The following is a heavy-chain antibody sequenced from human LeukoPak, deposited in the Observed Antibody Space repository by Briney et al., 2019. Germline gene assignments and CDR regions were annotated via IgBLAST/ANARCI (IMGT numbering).Heavy chain of an antibody. J-gene: IGHJ6*02. CDR3: ARHGAVPGHQNFYQYGMDV. CDR1: GGSLSRGGDY. D-gene: IGHD6-19*01. Sequence: SETLSLTCTVSGGSLSRGGDYWTWIRQHPGKGLEWIGYIYYTGSTTYNPSLKSRVTISVDTSKNQLSLKLGSVTAADTAVFYCARHGAVPGHQNFYQYGMDVWGQGTTVTVSS. V-gene: IGHV4-61*08. CDR2: IYYTGST.